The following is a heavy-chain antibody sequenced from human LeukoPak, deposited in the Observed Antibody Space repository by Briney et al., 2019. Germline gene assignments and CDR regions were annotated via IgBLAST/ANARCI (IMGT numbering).Heavy chain of an antibody. J-gene: IGHJ4*02. Sequence: ASVNVSCKASGYSFITFYLNWVRQAPGQGLEWMGRINPSGGSTSYAQKFQGRVTMTSDTSTSTVYMELSSLRSEDTAVYYCARAYSNSDYWGQGTLVTVSS. CDR2: INPSGGST. D-gene: IGHD2-21*01. CDR1: GYSFITFY. V-gene: IGHV1-46*01. CDR3: ARAYSNSDY.